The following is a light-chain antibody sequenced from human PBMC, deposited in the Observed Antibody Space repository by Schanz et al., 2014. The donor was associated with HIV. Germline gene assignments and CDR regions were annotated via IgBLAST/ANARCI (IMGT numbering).Light chain of an antibody. V-gene: IGLV2-14*03. CDR1: SSNVGGYDY. CDR2: DVS. J-gene: IGLJ2*01. Sequence: QSVLTQPASVSGSPGQSITFSCTGTSSNVGGYDYVSWYQQHPGKAPKLIIYDVSNRPSGISYRFSGSKSGNTASLTISGLQAEDEGDYYCSSYTSTNTLVVFGGGTKLTVL. CDR3: SSYTSTNTLVV.